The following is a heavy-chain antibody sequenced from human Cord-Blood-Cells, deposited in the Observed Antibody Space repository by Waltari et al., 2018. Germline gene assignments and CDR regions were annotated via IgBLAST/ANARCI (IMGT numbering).Heavy chain of an antibody. CDR2: IYYSGST. V-gene: IGHV4-39*07. D-gene: IGHD3-22*01. CDR1: GGSISSSSYY. J-gene: IGHJ4*02. CDR3: ARRRNYYDSSGYLFDY. Sequence: QLQLQELGPGLVKPSETLSLTCTVSGGSISSSSYYWGWIRQPPGKGLEWIGSIYYSGSTYYNPSLKSRVTISVDTSKNQFSLKLSSVTAADTAVYYCARRRNYYDSSGYLFDYWGQGTLVTVSS.